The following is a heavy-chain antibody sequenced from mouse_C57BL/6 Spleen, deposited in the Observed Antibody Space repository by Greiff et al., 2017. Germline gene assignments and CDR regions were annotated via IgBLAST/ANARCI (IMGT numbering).Heavy chain of an antibody. CDR1: GYSFTDYN. CDR2: INRNYGTT. CDR3: AIPFGD. Sequence: VHVKQSGPGLVQPGASVKLSCTASGYSFTDYNMNWVKQSNGKSLEWIGVINRNYGTTSYNQKFKGKATLTVDQSTSTAYMQLNSLTSEDSADYDCAIPFGDWGQGTLVTVSA. J-gene: IGHJ3*01. V-gene: IGHV1-39*01.